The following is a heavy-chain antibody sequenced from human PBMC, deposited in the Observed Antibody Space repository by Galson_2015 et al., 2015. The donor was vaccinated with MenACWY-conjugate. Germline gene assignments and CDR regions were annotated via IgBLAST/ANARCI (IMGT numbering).Heavy chain of an antibody. D-gene: IGHD1-1*01. J-gene: IGHJ6*02. V-gene: IGHV3-7*03. CDR2: IKQDVSET. Sequence: SLRLSCAASGFTFSRYWMSWVRQIPGKGLEWVANIKQDVSETHYVGSVKGRFTISRDNAKNSVYLQMNNLRAEDTAVYYCAKDALSDTTGRTWSYYGMDVWGQGTTVTVSS. CDR3: AKDALSDTTGRTWSYYGMDV. CDR1: GFTFSRYW.